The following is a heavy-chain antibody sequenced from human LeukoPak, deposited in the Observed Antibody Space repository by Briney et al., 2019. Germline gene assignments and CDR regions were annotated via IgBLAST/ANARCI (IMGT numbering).Heavy chain of an antibody. CDR1: GFTVSSKD. CDR3: ARVREGRIQLWLRRYYFDY. J-gene: IGHJ4*02. D-gene: IGHD5-18*01. V-gene: IGHV3-53*01. CDR2: LYSGGST. Sequence: GESLRLSCAASGFTVSSKDMNWVRQAPGKGLEWVSVLYSGGSTYYADSVKGRFTISRDNSKNTLYLQVNSLRAEDTAVYYCARVREGRIQLWLRRYYFDYWGQGTLVTVSS.